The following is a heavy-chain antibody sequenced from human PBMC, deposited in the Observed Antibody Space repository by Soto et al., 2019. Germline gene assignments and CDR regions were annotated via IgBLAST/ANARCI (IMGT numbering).Heavy chain of an antibody. CDR3: ARASRALGYFDY. V-gene: IGHV4-61*08. Sequence: SETLSLTCTVSGGSISSGDYYWSWIRQPPGKGLEWIGYIYYSGSTNYNPSLKSRVTISVDTSKNQFSLKLSSVTAADTAVYYCARASRALGYFDYWGQGTLVTVS. D-gene: IGHD3-16*02. CDR1: GGSISSGDYY. CDR2: IYYSGST. J-gene: IGHJ4*02.